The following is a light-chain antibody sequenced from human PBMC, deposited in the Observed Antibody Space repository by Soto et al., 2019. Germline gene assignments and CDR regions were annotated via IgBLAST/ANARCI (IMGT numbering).Light chain of an antibody. CDR1: QMIDTY. J-gene: IGKJ2*01. V-gene: IGKV1-39*01. CDR3: QQRYSTPRT. Sequence: DIQLTQSPSSLSASVGDMVTITCRASQMIDTYLNWYQQKPGKAPTLLIYAESRLQSGVPSRFRGSGSETHFTLTSSGRQREDFATYYCQQRYSTPRTFGQGTNLEIK. CDR2: AES.